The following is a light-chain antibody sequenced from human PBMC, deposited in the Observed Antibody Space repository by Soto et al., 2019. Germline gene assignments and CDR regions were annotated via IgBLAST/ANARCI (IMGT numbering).Light chain of an antibody. V-gene: IGLV1-44*01. CDR1: SSNIGSNT. J-gene: IGLJ1*01. CDR3: AAWDDSLNVHYV. CDR2: SNN. Sequence: HSALTQPPSASGTPGQRVTISCSGSSSNIGSNTVNWYQQLPGTAPKLLIYSNNQRPSGVPDRFSGSKSGTSASLAISGLQSEDEADYYCAAWDDSLNVHYVFGTGTKVTVL.